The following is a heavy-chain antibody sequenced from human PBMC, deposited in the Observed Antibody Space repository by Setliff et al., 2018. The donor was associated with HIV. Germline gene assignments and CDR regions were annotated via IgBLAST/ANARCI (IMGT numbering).Heavy chain of an antibody. J-gene: IGHJ5*02. D-gene: IGHD3-22*01. V-gene: IGHV3-11*01. CDR2: ISDSDTDI. CDR3: ARFANYYHTSGYGWFDP. Sequence: SCAASGFSFSDYYMSWIRQAPGKGLECISYISDSDTDIYYADSVRGRFTISRDNAKNSLYLQMNSLRAEDTAVYYCARFANYYHTSGYGWFDPWGQGTQVTSPQ. CDR1: GFSFSDYY.